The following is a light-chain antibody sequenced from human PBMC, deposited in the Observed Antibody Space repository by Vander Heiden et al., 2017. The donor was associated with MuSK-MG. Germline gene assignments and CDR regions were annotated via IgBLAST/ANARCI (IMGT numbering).Light chain of an antibody. V-gene: IGLV1-47*01. J-gene: IGLJ7*01. CDR2: RNN. Sequence: QSVLTQPPSMSGTPGQRVTISCSGSSSTIGSYDLCWYQHLPGAAPKLLIYRNNQRPSGVPDRFSGSKSGTSASLAISGLRSEDEAEYYGATWDDTLSGHVVFGGGTQLTVL. CDR3: ATWDDTLSGHVV. CDR1: SSTIGSYD.